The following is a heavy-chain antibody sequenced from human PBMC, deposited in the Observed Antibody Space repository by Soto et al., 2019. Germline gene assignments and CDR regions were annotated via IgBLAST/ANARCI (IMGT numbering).Heavy chain of an antibody. J-gene: IGHJ2*01. CDR3: ARSSGWYFDL. Sequence: GSLRLSCAASGFTFSSYEMNWVRQAPGKGLEWVSYISSSGSTIYYADSVKGRFTISRDNAKNSLYLQMNSLRAEDTAVYYCARSSGWYFDLWGRGTLVTVSS. CDR2: ISSSGSTI. V-gene: IGHV3-48*03. CDR1: GFTFSSYE.